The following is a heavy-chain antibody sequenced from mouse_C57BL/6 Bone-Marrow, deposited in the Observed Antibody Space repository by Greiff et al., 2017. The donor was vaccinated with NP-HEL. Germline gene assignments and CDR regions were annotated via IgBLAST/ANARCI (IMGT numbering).Heavy chain of an antibody. CDR3: AKNPTIVTPYYAMDY. CDR1: GFSLTSYG. J-gene: IGHJ4*01. D-gene: IGHD2-5*01. V-gene: IGHV2-5*01. CDR2: IWRGGST. Sequence: VKVVESGPGLVQPSQSLSITCTVSGFSLTSYGVHWVRQSPGKGLEWLGVIWRGGSTDYNAAFMSRLSITKDNSKSQVFFKMNSLQADDTAIYYCAKNPTIVTPYYAMDYWGQGTSVTVSS.